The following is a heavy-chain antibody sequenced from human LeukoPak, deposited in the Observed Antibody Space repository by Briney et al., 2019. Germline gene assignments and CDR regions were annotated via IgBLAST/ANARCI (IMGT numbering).Heavy chain of an antibody. V-gene: IGHV1-69*04. CDR3: ARDGVGVEWELLSAFDY. CDR2: IIPILGIA. Sequence: GASVKVSCKASGGTFSSYAISWVRQAPGQGLEWMGRIIPILGIANYAQKFQGRVTITADKSTSTAYMELSSLRSEDTAVYYCARDGVGVEWELLSAFDYWGQGTLVTVSS. D-gene: IGHD1-26*01. CDR1: GGTFSSYA. J-gene: IGHJ4*02.